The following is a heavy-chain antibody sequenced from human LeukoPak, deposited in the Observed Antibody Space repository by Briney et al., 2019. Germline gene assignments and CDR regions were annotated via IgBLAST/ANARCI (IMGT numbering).Heavy chain of an antibody. Sequence: SQTLSLTCAISGDSVSSNIASWNWIRQSPSKGLEWLGRTYYRSKWLNDYALSVKSRITINPDTSKNQFSLQLTSVTPEDTAVYYCAKGRDGYNDYWGQGTLVTVSS. V-gene: IGHV6-1*01. J-gene: IGHJ4*02. CDR1: GDSVSSNIAS. D-gene: IGHD5-24*01. CDR2: TYYRSKWLN. CDR3: AKGRDGYNDY.